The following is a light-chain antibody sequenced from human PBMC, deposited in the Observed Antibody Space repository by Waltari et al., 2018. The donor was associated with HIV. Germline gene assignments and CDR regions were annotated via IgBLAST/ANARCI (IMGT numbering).Light chain of an antibody. CDR1: KLGDRF. V-gene: IGLV3-1*01. CDR3: QAWDSSTLV. CDR2: GDN. Sequence: SYELTQPPSVSVSPGQTASITCSGDKLGDRFTSWYQQKPGQSPVLVIYGDNKRPSWIPERFSGSNSRNTVTLTISGTQAMDEADYYCQAWDSSTLVFAGGTKLTVL. J-gene: IGLJ2*01.